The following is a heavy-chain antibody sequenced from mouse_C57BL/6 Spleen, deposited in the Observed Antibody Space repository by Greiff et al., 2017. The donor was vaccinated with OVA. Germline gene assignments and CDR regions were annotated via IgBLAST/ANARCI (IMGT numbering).Heavy chain of an antibody. CDR2: ISSGSSTI. V-gene: IGHV5-17*01. J-gene: IGHJ4*01. CDR1: GFTFRDYG. Sequence: EVQGVESGGGLVKPGGSLKLSCAASGFTFRDYGMHWVRQAPEKGLEWVAYISSGSSTIYYAETVKGRFTISRDNAKNTLFLQMTSLRSEDTAMYYCARKERDYWGQGTSVTVSS. CDR3: ARKERDY.